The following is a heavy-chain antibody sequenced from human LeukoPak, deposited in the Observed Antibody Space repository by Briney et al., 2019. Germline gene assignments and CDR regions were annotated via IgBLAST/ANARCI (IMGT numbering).Heavy chain of an antibody. V-gene: IGHV3-66*01. Sequence: GGSLRLSCAAAGFTVSSNSMSWVRQAPGKGLEWVSVTHGGGGTDYTDSVKGRFNISRDNSQNSLHLQMNSLRAEDTAMYYCARGFGPNGFDIWGQGTMVTVSS. CDR1: GFTVSSNS. CDR3: ARGFGPNGFDI. D-gene: IGHD3-3*01. CDR2: THGGGGT. J-gene: IGHJ3*02.